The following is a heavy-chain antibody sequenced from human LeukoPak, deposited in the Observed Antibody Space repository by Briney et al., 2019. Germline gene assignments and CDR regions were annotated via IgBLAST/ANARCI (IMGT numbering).Heavy chain of an antibody. Sequence: GGSLRLSCAASGFTFTTYSMNWVRQAPGKGLEWVSSISSSSSYIYYADSVKGRFTISRDNAKNSLYLQTNSLRAEDTAMYYCARAAAAAGTNYYYYGMDVWGQGTTVTVSS. CDR2: ISSSSSYI. V-gene: IGHV3-21*01. D-gene: IGHD6-13*01. CDR1: GFTFTTYS. CDR3: ARAAAAAGTNYYYYGMDV. J-gene: IGHJ6*02.